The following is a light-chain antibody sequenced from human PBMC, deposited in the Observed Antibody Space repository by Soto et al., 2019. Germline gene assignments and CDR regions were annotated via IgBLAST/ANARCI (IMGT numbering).Light chain of an antibody. Sequence: EIVMTQSPATLSVSLGERVTLSCRASQSVFSSLAWYQQKPGQAPRLLIYGAATRPIGIPARFSGSGSGTEFTLTISSLQSEDFATYYCLQSSSTPPFTFGPGTKVDLK. CDR3: LQSSSTPPFT. J-gene: IGKJ3*01. CDR1: QSVFSS. V-gene: IGKV3-15*01. CDR2: GAA.